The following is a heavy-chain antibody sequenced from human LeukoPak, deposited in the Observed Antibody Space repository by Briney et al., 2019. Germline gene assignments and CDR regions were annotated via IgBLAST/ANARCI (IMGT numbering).Heavy chain of an antibody. Sequence: SETLSLTCAVYGGSFSGYYWSWIRQPPGKGLEWIGENNHSGSTNYNPSLKSRVTISVDTSKNQFSLKLSSVTAADTAVYYCARGIRRIAAAGSRFDYWGQGTLVTVSS. V-gene: IGHV4-34*01. J-gene: IGHJ4*02. D-gene: IGHD6-13*01. CDR2: NNHSGST. CDR1: GGSFSGYY. CDR3: ARGIRRIAAAGSRFDY.